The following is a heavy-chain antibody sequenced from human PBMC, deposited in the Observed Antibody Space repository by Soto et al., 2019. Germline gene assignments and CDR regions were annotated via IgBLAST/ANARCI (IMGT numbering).Heavy chain of an antibody. CDR3: AAGGYTVTEFDY. CDR2: INHSGST. J-gene: IGHJ4*02. V-gene: IGHV4-34*01. D-gene: IGHD5-12*01. Sequence: SETLSLTCDVYGGSVSGYYWSWIRQHPVKGMEWIGEINHSGSTNSNPSLKSRVTISVDTSKNQFSLKLSSVTAADTAVYYCAAGGYTVTEFDYWGQGTVVTVSS. CDR1: GGSVSGYY.